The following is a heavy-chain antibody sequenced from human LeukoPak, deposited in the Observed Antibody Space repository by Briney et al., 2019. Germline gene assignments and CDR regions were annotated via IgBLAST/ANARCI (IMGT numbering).Heavy chain of an antibody. CDR1: GFTFSSYW. CDR3: ARDSKTGLYYRRYHYMDV. CDR2: IKQDGSVK. D-gene: IGHD3-22*01. Sequence: GGSLRLSCAASGFTFSSYWMTWVRQAPGKGLEWVANIKQDGSVKNYVDSVKGRFTISRDNAKNSLYLQMNSLRAEDTAVYYCARDSKTGLYYRRYHYMDVWGKGTTVTVSS. V-gene: IGHV3-7*01. J-gene: IGHJ6*03.